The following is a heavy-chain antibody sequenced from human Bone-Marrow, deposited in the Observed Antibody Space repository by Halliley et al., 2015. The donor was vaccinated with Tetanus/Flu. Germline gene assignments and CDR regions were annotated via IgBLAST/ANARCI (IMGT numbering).Heavy chain of an antibody. J-gene: IGHJ6*02. V-gene: IGHV4-31*03. D-gene: IGHD1-26*01. CDR1: GDSISSGDSS. Sequence: TLSLTCSVSGDSISSGDSSWTWIRLHPGKGLEWIGYIYYGGYTSYNPSLKSRVTISVDTSRNQFSLKLISVTAADTAVYYCAKDRNGGSYSYYYGMDVWGQGTTVTVSS. CDR2: IYYGGYT. CDR3: AKDRNGGSYSYYYGMDV.